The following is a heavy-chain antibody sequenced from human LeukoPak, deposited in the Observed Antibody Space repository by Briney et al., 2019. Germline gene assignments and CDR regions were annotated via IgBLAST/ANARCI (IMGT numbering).Heavy chain of an antibody. V-gene: IGHV3-53*01. Sequence: PGGSLRLSCAASGFTVSSNYMSWVRQAPAKGLEWVSVIYSGGGTYYADSVKGRFTIYRDNSKNTLDLQMNSLRAEDTAVYYCASGMTSGSYYGWLWGQGTLVTVSS. CDR3: ASGMTSGSYYGWL. D-gene: IGHD1-26*01. CDR2: IYSGGGT. CDR1: GFTVSSNY. J-gene: IGHJ4*02.